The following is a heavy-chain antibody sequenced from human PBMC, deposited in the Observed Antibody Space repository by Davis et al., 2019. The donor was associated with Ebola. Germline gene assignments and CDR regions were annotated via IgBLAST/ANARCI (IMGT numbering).Heavy chain of an antibody. J-gene: IGHJ4*02. V-gene: IGHV3-30*18. CDR3: AKGSNCGT. Sequence: GGSLRLSCAASGFTFSSYGMHWVRQAPGKGLEWVAVISYDGSNKYYADSVKGRFTISRDNSKNTLYLEMNSLRAEDTAVYYCAKGSNCGTWGQGTLVTVSS. CDR2: ISYDGSNK. CDR1: GFTFSSYG. D-gene: IGHD1-20*01.